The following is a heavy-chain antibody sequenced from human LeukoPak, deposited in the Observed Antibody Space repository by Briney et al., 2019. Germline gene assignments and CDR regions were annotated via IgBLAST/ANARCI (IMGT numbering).Heavy chain of an antibody. Sequence: GRSLRLSCAASGFTFSSDGMHWVRQAPGKGLEWVSYISSSVSTVYYADSVKGRFTISRDNAKNSLYLQMNSLRVEDTAVYYCARGGYCSGGTCYLFNAFDIWGQGTTVTVSS. CDR2: ISSSVSTV. CDR1: GFTFSSDG. V-gene: IGHV3-48*04. CDR3: ARGGYCSGGTCYLFNAFDI. D-gene: IGHD2-15*01. J-gene: IGHJ3*02.